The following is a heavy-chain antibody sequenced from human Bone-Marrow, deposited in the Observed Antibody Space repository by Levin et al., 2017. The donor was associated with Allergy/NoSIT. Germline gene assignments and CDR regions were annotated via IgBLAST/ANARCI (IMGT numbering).Heavy chain of an antibody. CDR3: AIGGSRVATYYYYYYMDV. CDR2: INHSGST. J-gene: IGHJ6*03. CDR1: GGSFSGYY. V-gene: IGHV4-34*01. D-gene: IGHD5-12*01. Sequence: SQTLSLTCAVYGGSFSGYYWSWIRQPPGKGLEWIGEINHSGSTNYNPSLKSRVTLSVDTSKNQFSLTLSSVTAADTAVYYCAIGGSRVATYYYYYYMDVWGKGTTVTVSS.